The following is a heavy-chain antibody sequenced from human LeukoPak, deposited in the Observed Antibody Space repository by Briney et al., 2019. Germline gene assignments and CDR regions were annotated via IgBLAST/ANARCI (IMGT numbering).Heavy chain of an antibody. CDR3: ANSGSYYYFDY. CDR1: GYTFTSYY. J-gene: IGHJ4*02. CDR2: INPSGGST. D-gene: IGHD1-26*01. V-gene: IGHV1-46*01. Sequence: ASVKVSCKASGYTFTSYYMHWVRQAPGQGLEWMGIINPSGGSTSYAQKFQGRVTMTRDMSTSTVYMELSSLRSEDTAVYYCANSGSYYYFDYWGQGTLVTVSS.